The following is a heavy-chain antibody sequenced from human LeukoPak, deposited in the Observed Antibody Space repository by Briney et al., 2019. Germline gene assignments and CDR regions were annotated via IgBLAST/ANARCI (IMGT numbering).Heavy chain of an antibody. Sequence: ASVKVSCKASGYTFTSYGISWVRQAPGQGLEWMGWISAYNGNTNYTQKLQGRVTMTTDTSTSTAYMELRSLRSDDTAVYYCARTPSTSETAAGSFDYWGQGTLVTVSS. J-gene: IGHJ4*02. CDR2: ISAYNGNT. V-gene: IGHV1-18*01. CDR1: GYTFTSYG. CDR3: ARTPSTSETAAGSFDY. D-gene: IGHD6-13*01.